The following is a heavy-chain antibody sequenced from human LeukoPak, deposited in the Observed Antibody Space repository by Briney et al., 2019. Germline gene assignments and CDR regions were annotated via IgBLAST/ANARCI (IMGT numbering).Heavy chain of an antibody. V-gene: IGHV5-51*01. CDR1: GDNFNRHW. J-gene: IGHJ4*02. D-gene: IGHD4-17*01. CDR2: IYLGDSDT. CDR3: ARRPASGDYDFDY. Sequence: KDGESLKISCKGSGDNFNRHWIGWVRQMSGKGLEWMGIIYLGDSDTRYSPSFQGQIIISADKSISTAYLQWSSLKASDTAMYYCARRPASGDYDFDYWGQGTLVTVSS.